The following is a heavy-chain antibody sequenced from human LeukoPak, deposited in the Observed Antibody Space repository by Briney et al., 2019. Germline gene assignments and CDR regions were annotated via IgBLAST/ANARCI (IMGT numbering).Heavy chain of an antibody. CDR3: AKGPHFDFWSSYPWGY. V-gene: IGHV3-23*01. J-gene: IGHJ4*02. CDR1: GFTFSSYW. CDR2: ISGSGGST. Sequence: GGSLRLSCAASGFTFSSYWMSWVRQAPGKGLEWVSAISGSGGSTYYADSVKGRFTISRDNSKNTLYLQMNSLRAEDTAVYYCAKGPHFDFWSSYPWGYWGQGTLVTVSS. D-gene: IGHD3-3*01.